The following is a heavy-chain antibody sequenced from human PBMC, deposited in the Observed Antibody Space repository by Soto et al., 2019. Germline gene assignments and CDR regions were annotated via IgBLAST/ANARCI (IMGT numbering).Heavy chain of an antibody. D-gene: IGHD2-2*01. J-gene: IGHJ4*02. CDR1: GFTFITYA. V-gene: IGHV3-23*01. Sequence: EVQLLDSGGGLVQPGGSLRLSCAASGFTFITYAMSWVRQAPGKGLEWVSIISGSGGSTSYPDSVKGRFTISRDNSKNMEYLKMNRLRGDDTGVYDCAKFPAAQTYVDFWGQGTLVSVSS. CDR3: AKFPAAQTYVDF. CDR2: ISGSGGST.